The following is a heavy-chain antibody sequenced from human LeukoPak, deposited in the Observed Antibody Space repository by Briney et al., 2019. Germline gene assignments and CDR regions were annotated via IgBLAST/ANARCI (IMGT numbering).Heavy chain of an antibody. J-gene: IGHJ4*02. D-gene: IGHD1-26*01. CDR1: GFTFSYFW. Sequence: GGSLRLSCAASGFTFSYFWMSWVRQAPGKGLEWVANINLDGTERHYVDSVKGRFTISRDNARKSLYLQMNSLRDEDTAVYYCAGDNVGATPFDYWGQGTLVTVSS. V-gene: IGHV3-7*05. CDR3: AGDNVGATPFDY. CDR2: INLDGTER.